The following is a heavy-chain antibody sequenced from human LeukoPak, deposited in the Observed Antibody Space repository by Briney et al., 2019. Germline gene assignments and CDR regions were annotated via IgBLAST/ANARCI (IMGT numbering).Heavy chain of an antibody. D-gene: IGHD5-24*01. CDR3: AKDREGYGDYYDY. J-gene: IGHJ4*02. CDR1: GFTFSSYA. CDR2: ISDSGGST. V-gene: IGHV3-23*01. Sequence: PGGSLRLSCAASGFTFSSYAMSWVRQAPGKGLEWVSAISDSGGSTYYADSVKGRFTISRDNSKNTLYLQMNSLRAEDTAVYYCAKDREGYGDYYDYWGQGTLVTVSS.